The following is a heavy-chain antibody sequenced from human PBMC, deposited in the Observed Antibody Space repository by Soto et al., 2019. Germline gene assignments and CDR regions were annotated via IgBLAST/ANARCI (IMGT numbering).Heavy chain of an antibody. D-gene: IGHD2-2*01. J-gene: IGHJ4*02. CDR3: ARDKVHCSSTSCYGPRVYYFDY. Sequence: GASVKVSCKASGYTFTNYGISWVRQAPGQGLEWMGWIAAYNGNTDYAEKFQGRVTITADESTSTAYMELSSLRSEDTAVYYCARDKVHCSSTSCYGPRVYYFDYWGQGTLVTVSS. CDR1: GYTFTNYG. V-gene: IGHV1-18*01. CDR2: IAAYNGNT.